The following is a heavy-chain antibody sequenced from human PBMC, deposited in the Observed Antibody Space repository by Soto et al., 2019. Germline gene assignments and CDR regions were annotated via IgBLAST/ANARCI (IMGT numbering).Heavy chain of an antibody. CDR3: STSRVFDF. CDR2: MSSSGTNV. J-gene: IGHJ4*02. Sequence: QVQLVESGGGLVRPGGSLRLSCAASGFTFSDYYMSWIRQSPGKGLEWLALMSSSGTNVFYADSVKGRFIISRDNAKNSLLPQKDSWTDEDAAVYYCSTSRVFDFLGEETQISVSS. CDR1: GFTFSDYY. V-gene: IGHV3-11*01.